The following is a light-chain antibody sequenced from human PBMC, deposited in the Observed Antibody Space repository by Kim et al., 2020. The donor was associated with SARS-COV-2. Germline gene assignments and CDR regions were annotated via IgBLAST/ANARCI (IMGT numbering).Light chain of an antibody. Sequence: SPGERAPLSCRASQSVSSNYLAWYQQKPGQAPRLLIHGASNRATGIPDRFSGSGSGTDFTLTISRLEPEDFAVYCCQQYGRTPWTFGQGTKVDIK. CDR1: QSVSSNY. J-gene: IGKJ1*01. CDR3: QQYGRTPWT. V-gene: IGKV3-20*01. CDR2: GAS.